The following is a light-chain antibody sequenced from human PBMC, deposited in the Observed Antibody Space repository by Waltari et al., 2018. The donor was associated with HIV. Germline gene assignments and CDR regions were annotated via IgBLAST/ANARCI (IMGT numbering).Light chain of an antibody. J-gene: IGKJ2*01. CDR2: EVS. V-gene: IGKV2D-29*01. CDR3: LQGVRLYT. Sequence: EVIQTPDSLSVTPGQPASIPCKTSQTLLYSDGKTYLYWYLQKAGQPPQPLIYEVSNRLSGVSDRFSGSGSETDFTLTISRVEAEDVGVYYCLQGVRLYTFGQGTKLEIK. CDR1: QTLLYSDGKTY.